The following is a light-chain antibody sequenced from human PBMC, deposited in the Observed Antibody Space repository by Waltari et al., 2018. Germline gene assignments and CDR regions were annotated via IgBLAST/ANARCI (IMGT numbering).Light chain of an antibody. CDR3: QHHVRLPAT. CDR1: QNIGHY. V-gene: IGKV3-20*01. J-gene: IGKJ1*01. Sequence: IVLTLSPGTLSLSPGGRATLSCRASQNIGHYLAWYQQKPGQAPRLLIYGTSTRAAGIPDRFSGSGSGADFSLTITRLEPEDFAVYYCQHHVRLPATFGQGTKV. CDR2: GTS.